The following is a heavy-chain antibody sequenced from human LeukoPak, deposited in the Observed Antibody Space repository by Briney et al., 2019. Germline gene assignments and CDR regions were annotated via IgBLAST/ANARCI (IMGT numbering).Heavy chain of an antibody. CDR3: ARGRKGSSWYFAFYYYYMDV. CDR2: MNPNSGNT. Sequence: ASVKVSCKASGYTFTSYDINWVRQATGQGLEWMGWMNPNSGNTGYAQKFQGRVTITRNTSISTAYMELSSLRSEDTAVYYCARGRKGSSWYFAFYYYYMDVWGKGTTVTVSS. J-gene: IGHJ6*03. D-gene: IGHD6-13*01. CDR1: GYTFTSYD. V-gene: IGHV1-8*03.